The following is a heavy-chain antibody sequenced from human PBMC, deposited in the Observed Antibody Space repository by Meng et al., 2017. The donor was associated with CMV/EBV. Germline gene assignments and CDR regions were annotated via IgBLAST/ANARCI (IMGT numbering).Heavy chain of an antibody. V-gene: IGHV4-4*07. CDR3: ARGGLYYYDSSGHFDY. D-gene: IGHD3-22*01. J-gene: IGHJ4*02. CDR1: GGSNSSYY. CDR2: IYTSGST. Sequence: QVQLQESGPGLVKPSETLSLTCTVSGGSNSSYYWSWIRQPAGKGLEWIGRIYTSGSTNYNPSLKSRVTMSVDTSKNQFSLKLSSVTAADTAVYYCARGGLYYYDSSGHFDYWGQGTLVTVSS.